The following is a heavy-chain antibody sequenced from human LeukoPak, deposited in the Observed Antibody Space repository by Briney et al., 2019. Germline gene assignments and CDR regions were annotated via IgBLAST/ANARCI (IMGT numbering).Heavy chain of an antibody. CDR1: GYTFTGYY. Sequence: ASVKVSCKASGYTFTGYYMHWVRQAPGQGLEWMGWINPNSGGTNYAQKFQGRVTMTRDTSISTAYMELSRLRSDDTAVYYCARDKGYCSGGSCYWLLDDYWGQGTLVTVSS. D-gene: IGHD2-15*01. CDR2: INPNSGGT. V-gene: IGHV1-2*02. CDR3: ARDKGYCSGGSCYWLLDDY. J-gene: IGHJ4*02.